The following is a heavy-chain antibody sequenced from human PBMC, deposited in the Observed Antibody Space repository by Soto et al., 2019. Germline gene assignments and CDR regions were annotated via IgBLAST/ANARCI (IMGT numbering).Heavy chain of an antibody. Sequence: PSETLSLTCTVSGGSISSYYWSWIRQPPGKGLEWIGYIYYSGSTNYNPSLKSRVVILVDTPKNQSSLKLISVTAADTAVYYCASQPTAAVTSYFDYLCQGALVTVSS. CDR3: ASQPTAAVTSYFDY. CDR1: GGSISSYY. V-gene: IGHV4-59*01. J-gene: IGHJ4*02. D-gene: IGHD6-13*01. CDR2: IYYSGST.